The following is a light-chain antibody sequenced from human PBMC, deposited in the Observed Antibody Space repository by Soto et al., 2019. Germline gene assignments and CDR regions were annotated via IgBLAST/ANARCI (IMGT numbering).Light chain of an antibody. J-gene: IGKJ1*01. CDR2: WAS. CDR1: QSVLYSSNNKNY. V-gene: IGKV4-1*01. CDR3: HQYHSTPWT. Sequence: DIVMTQSPDSLAVSLGERATINCKSSQSVLYSSNNKNYLAWYQQKPGQPPKVLIYWASTRESGVPDRFSGSGSGTDFTLTISSLQAEDVAVYYCHQYHSTPWTFGQGTKVEIK.